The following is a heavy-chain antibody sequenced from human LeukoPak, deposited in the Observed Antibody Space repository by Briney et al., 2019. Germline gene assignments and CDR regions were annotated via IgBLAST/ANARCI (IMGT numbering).Heavy chain of an antibody. CDR2: INVIGGTT. J-gene: IGHJ4*02. Sequence: GGSLRLSCAASGFTFTIHAMIWVRQAPGRGREWVSSINVIGGTTYYADSVKGRFTISRDNSKNPLYLQMNSLRAEDTATYYCAKVHDSANDWRQGSIVTVSS. V-gene: IGHV3-23*01. D-gene: IGHD1-1*01. CDR3: AKVHDSAND. CDR1: GFTFTIHA.